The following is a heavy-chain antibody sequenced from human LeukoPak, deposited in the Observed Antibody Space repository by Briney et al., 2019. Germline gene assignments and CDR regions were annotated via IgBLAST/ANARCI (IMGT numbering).Heavy chain of an antibody. Sequence: GGSLRLSCAASGLTFSSYSMNWVRQASGKGLEWVSYISSSSSTIYYADSVKGRFTISRDNAKNSLYLQMNSLRAEDTALYYCAKDFGDYWGQGTLVTVSS. J-gene: IGHJ4*02. D-gene: IGHD3-10*01. CDR1: GLTFSSYS. V-gene: IGHV3-48*04. CDR3: AKDFGDY. CDR2: ISSSSSTI.